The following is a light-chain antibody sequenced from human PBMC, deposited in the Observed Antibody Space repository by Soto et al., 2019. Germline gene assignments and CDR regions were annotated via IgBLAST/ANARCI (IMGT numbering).Light chain of an antibody. Sequence: EIVLTQSPATLSSFPGDRVTLSCRASQYINTRLAWYQHRPGQAPRLLIYQTSLRAAGIPARFSASGSGTDFTLTISDVQPGDFALYYCHQRQSWPRTFGQGNKVDIK. CDR1: QYINTR. J-gene: IGKJ1*01. CDR3: HQRQSWPRT. CDR2: QTS. V-gene: IGKV3-11*01.